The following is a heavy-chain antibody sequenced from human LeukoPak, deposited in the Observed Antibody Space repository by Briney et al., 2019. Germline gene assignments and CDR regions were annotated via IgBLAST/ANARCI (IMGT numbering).Heavy chain of an antibody. CDR2: ISYTGTI. J-gene: IGHJ4*02. V-gene: IGHV3-48*01. CDR3: TRDPRALDY. CDR1: GFTFSSYA. Sequence: GGSLRLSCAASGFTFSSYAMSWVRQAPGKGLEWVSYISYTGTIYYADSVKGRFTISRDNAKNSLYLHMNSLGAEDTAVYYCTRDPRALDYWGQGTLVTVSS.